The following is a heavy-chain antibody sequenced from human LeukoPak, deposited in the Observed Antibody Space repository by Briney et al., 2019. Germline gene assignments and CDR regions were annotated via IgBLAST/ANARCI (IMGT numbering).Heavy chain of an antibody. D-gene: IGHD6-19*01. V-gene: IGHV1-18*01. CDR3: ARDEYSSGWYENYYYYMDV. J-gene: IGHJ6*03. CDR1: GYTFTSYG. CDR2: XXXXNGNT. Sequence: GASVKVSCKASGYTFTSYGISWVRQAPGQGLEWMXXXXXXNGNTNYAQKLQGRVTMTTDTSTSTAYMELRSLRSDDTAVYYCARDEYSSGWYENYYYYMDVWGKGTTVTVSS.